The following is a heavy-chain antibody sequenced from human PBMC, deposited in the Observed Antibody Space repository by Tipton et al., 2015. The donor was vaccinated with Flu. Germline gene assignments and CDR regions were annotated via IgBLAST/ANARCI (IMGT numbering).Heavy chain of an antibody. Sequence: TLSLTCTVSGGSISSSSYYWGWIRQPPGKGLEWIGRIYTSGSTNYNPSLKSRVTMSVDTSKNQFSLKLSSVTAADTAVYYCARYSSSWSHYGMDVWGQGTTVTVSS. D-gene: IGHD6-13*01. CDR1: GGSISSSSYY. CDR3: ARYSSSWSHYGMDV. V-gene: IGHV4-39*07. J-gene: IGHJ6*02. CDR2: IYTSGST.